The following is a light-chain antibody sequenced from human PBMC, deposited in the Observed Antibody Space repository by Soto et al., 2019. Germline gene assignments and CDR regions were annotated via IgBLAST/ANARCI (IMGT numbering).Light chain of an antibody. J-gene: IGKJ1*01. CDR2: GAS. V-gene: IGKV3-15*01. CDR1: QSVTAN. CDR3: QQYNTWLWT. Sequence: EVVMTQSPATLSVSPGERATLACRASQSVTANLACYQQKPGQAPRRLIHGASNRATGIPARFSGSGFGTVLILDIRSLQCEDFAVYYCQQYNTWLWTFGQGTKVEI.